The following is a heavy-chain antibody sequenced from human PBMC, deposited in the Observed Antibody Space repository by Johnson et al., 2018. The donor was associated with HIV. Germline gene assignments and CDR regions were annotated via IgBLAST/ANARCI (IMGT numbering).Heavy chain of an antibody. J-gene: IGHJ3*02. Sequence: QVLLVESGGGLVQPGGSLRLSCAASGFTFSNYWMNWVRQAPGKGLEWVAVISYGGRNKYYADSVKGRFTISRDNAKNSLYLQMNSLRAEDTAVYYCARVTSPVTTARYGAFDIWGQGTMVTVSS. CDR1: GFTFSNYW. CDR2: ISYGGRNK. V-gene: IGHV3-30*19. CDR3: ARVTSPVTTARYGAFDI. D-gene: IGHD4-17*01.